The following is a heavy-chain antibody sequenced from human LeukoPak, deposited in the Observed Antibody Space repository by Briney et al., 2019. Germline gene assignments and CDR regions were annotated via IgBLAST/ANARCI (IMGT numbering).Heavy chain of an antibody. CDR2: INSGGST. CDR1: GFTVSSNY. Sequence: PGGSLRLSCAASGFTVSSNYMNWVSQAPGKGLEWVSVINSGGSTYYADSVKGRFTISRDNSKNTLYLQMNSLRAEDTAVYYCARDPATYYYDSSVVDIWGQGTMVPVSS. CDR3: ARDPATYYYDSSVVDI. D-gene: IGHD3-22*01. J-gene: IGHJ3*02. V-gene: IGHV3-53*01.